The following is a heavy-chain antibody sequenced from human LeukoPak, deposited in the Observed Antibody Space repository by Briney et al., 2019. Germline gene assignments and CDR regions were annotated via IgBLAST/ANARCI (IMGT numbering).Heavy chain of an antibody. Sequence: GGSLRLSCAASGFTFSDYYMSWIRQAPGKGLEWVANIKQDGSEKRYVDSLKGRFTISRDNADNSLYLQMNSLRAEDTAVYYCAKALPAAILSGMDVWGQGTTVTVSS. J-gene: IGHJ6*02. CDR3: AKALPAAILSGMDV. V-gene: IGHV3-7*03. D-gene: IGHD2-2*01. CDR2: IKQDGSEK. CDR1: GFTFSDYY.